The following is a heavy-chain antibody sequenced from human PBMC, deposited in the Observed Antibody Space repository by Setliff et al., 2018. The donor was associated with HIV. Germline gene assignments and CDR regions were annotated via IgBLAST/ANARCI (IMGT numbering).Heavy chain of an antibody. D-gene: IGHD3-3*01. J-gene: IGHJ5*02. CDR2: IYDSGTT. Sequence: SETLSLTCTVSGGSISSYYWSWIRQPPGKGLEWIGYIYDSGTTNYNPSLKSRVTISVDTSRSQVSLTLKSVTAADTAVYYCARGIFGQAWGQGILVTVSS. CDR1: GGSISSYY. CDR3: ARGIFGQA. V-gene: IGHV4-59*12.